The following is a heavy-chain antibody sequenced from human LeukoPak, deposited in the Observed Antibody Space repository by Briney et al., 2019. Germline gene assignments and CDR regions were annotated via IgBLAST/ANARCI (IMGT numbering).Heavy chain of an antibody. CDR1: SGSISAYS. CDR2: IYTSGST. J-gene: IGHJ4*02. V-gene: IGHV4-4*07. D-gene: IGHD3-16*01. CDR3: VRWGGTAFDY. Sequence: PSETLSLTCTVSSGSISAYSWSWIRQPAGKGLEWIGRIYTSGSTNYNPSLKSRVTTSADRSKNQFSLKLSSVTAADTAVYYCVRWGGTAFDYWGQGTLVTVSS.